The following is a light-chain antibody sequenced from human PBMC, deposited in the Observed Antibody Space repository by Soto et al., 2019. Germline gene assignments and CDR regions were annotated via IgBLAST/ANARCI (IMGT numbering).Light chain of an antibody. V-gene: IGKV1-12*01. CDR2: AAS. Sequence: DIQMTQSPSSVSASVGDRVTLTCRASQDISSWLVWYQQKPGEAPKLLVYAASTLQSGVPSRFSGSGSGTDFTLTISSLQPEDFATYYCQQAHTLPITFGQGTRLEIK. J-gene: IGKJ5*01. CDR3: QQAHTLPIT. CDR1: QDISSW.